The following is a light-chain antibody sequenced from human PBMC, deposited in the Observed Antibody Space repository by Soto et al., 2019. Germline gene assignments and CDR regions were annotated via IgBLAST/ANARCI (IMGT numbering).Light chain of an antibody. CDR1: QSVSSY. Sequence: IVLTQSPATLSLSLGESATLSCRASQSVSSYLAWYQQKPGQGPRLLIYDASNRATGVSARFSGSGYGTDFTLTISSLEPDDFAVYYCHQRSSWPRGTFGQGTKVEIK. CDR3: HQRSSWPRGT. J-gene: IGKJ1*01. V-gene: IGKV3-11*01. CDR2: DAS.